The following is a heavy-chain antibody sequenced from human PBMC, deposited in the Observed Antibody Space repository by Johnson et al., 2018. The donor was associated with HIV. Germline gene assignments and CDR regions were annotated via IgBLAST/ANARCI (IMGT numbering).Heavy chain of an antibody. CDR2: LNWNGANT. D-gene: IGHD2-21*02. CDR3: VRVGKYCDDDCHSGVDAFDI. CDR1: GFTFNDHG. V-gene: IGHV3-20*04. Sequence: VQLVESGGGVVRPGGSLRLSCATSGFTFNDHGMTWVRQVPGKGLEWVCDLNWNGANTAYADSVKGRFTISRDNAKKSLYLHMNSLRVEDTALYYCVRVGKYCDDDCHSGVDAFDIWGQGTMVTVSS. J-gene: IGHJ3*02.